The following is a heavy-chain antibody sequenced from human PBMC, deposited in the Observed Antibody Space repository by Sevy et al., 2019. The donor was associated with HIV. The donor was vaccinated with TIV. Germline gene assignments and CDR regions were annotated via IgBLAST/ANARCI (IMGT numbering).Heavy chain of an antibody. CDR1: GYIFNEYA. V-gene: IGHV3-9*01. J-gene: IGHJ4*02. Sequence: SLKISCTGSGYIFNEYAMFWVRQAPGKGLEWVSGINWNSGSIGYADSVKGRFTISRDGAKKSLYLQMNSLRPEETAFYYCAKGLTTGRPKGGFDSWGQGTLVTVSS. CDR2: INWNSGSI. CDR3: AKGLTTGRPKGGFDS. D-gene: IGHD2-8*02.